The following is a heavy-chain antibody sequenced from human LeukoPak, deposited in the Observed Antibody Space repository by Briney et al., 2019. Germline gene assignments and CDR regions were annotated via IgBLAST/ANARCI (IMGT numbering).Heavy chain of an antibody. V-gene: IGHV3-66*01. Sequence: GGSLRLSCAASGFSVSTNYMSWVRQAPGKGLEWVSVICSGGSTYYADSVKGRVSISRDNSKNTVYLQMNSLRAEDTAVYYCARDSPLYGYVTDYWGQGTLVTVSS. CDR1: GFSVSTNY. J-gene: IGHJ4*02. CDR3: ARDSPLYGYVTDY. CDR2: ICSGGST. D-gene: IGHD5-18*01.